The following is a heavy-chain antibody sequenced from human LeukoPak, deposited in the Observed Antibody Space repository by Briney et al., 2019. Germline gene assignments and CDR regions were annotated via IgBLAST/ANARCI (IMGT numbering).Heavy chain of an antibody. V-gene: IGHV3-53*01. CDR2: IYSGDST. D-gene: IGHD3-16*01. CDR1: GFTVSSNY. J-gene: IGHJ3*02. Sequence: GGSLRLSCAASGFTVSSNYMSWVRQAPGKGLEWVSVIYSGDSTFYADSVKGRFTISRDNSKDTLYLQMNSLRVEDTAVYYCARALGDAFDIWGQGTMVTVSS. CDR3: ARALGDAFDI.